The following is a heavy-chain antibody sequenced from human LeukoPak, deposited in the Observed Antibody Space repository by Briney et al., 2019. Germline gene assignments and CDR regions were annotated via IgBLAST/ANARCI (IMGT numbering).Heavy chain of an antibody. CDR1: GFSINMYY. J-gene: IGHJ5*02. CDR2: ISADAVDT. CDR3: AKDVWWSVS. Sequence: GGSLRLSCSASGFSINMYYMTWVRQAPGKGLEWVSAISADAVDTFYAPSVKGRFTISRDNSKNTMYLQINSLRAEDTAIYYCAKDVWWSVSWGQGTLVTVSS. V-gene: IGHV3-23*01. D-gene: IGHD2-8*02.